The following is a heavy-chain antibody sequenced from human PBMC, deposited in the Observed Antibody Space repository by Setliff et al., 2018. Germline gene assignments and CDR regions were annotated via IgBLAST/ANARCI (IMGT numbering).Heavy chain of an antibody. CDR2: IGIYNGDT. J-gene: IGHJ4*02. V-gene: IGHV1-18*01. CDR3: VRDRPFVVVTATQASFDY. CDR1: GYTFTNYG. Sequence: ASVKVSCKASGYTFTNYGISWVRQAPGQGLEWMGWIGIYNGDTNYAQNVQGRVTMTTDTSTSTAYMELRSLRPDDTAVYYCVRDRPFVVVTATQASFDYWGQGTLVTVSS. D-gene: IGHD2-21*02.